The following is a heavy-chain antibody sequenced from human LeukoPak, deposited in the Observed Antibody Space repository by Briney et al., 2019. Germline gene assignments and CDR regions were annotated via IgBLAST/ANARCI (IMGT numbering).Heavy chain of an antibody. Sequence: GGSLRLSCAASGFTSSSYAMSWVRQAPGKGLEWVSAISGSGGSTYYADSVKGRFTISRDNSKNTLYLQMNSLGAEDTAVYYCAKDQRTSDSSGYYYVINWFDPWGQGTLVTVSS. CDR2: ISGSGGST. V-gene: IGHV3-23*01. CDR1: GFTSSSYA. J-gene: IGHJ5*02. CDR3: AKDQRTSDSSGYYYVINWFDP. D-gene: IGHD3-22*01.